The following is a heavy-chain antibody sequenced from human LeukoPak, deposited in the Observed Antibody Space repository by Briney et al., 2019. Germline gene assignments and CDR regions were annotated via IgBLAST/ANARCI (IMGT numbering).Heavy chain of an antibody. D-gene: IGHD6-6*01. J-gene: IGHJ4*02. V-gene: IGHV3-23*01. CDR1: GFTFSSYA. CDR3: AKDRGGSSSSLDY. CDR2: VSGSGGST. Sequence: PGGSLRLSCAASGFTFSSYAMSWVRQAPGKGLEWVSAVSGSGGSTYYADSVKGRFTISRDNSKNTLYLQMNSLRAEDTAVYYCAKDRGGSSSSLDYWGQGTLVTVSS.